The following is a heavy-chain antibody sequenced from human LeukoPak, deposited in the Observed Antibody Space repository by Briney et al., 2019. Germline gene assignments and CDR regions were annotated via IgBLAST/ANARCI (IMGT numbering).Heavy chain of an antibody. CDR2: INPSGGST. V-gene: IGHV1-46*01. CDR3: AREGLVVAQDDY. Sequence: ASVKVSCKASGYTFTSYYMHWVRQAPGQGLEWMGIINPSGGSTSYAQKFQGRVTMTRDTSTSTVYMELSSLRSEDTAVYYCAREGLVVAQDDYWGQGTLVTASS. CDR1: GYTFTSYY. D-gene: IGHD5-12*01. J-gene: IGHJ4*02.